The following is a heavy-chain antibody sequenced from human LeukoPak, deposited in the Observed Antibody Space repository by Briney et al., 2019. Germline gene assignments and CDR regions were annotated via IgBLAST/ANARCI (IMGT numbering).Heavy chain of an antibody. D-gene: IGHD3-10*01. CDR3: ARDRRLYYYGSGSYYWDY. J-gene: IGHJ4*02. V-gene: IGHV1-18*01. CDR1: GYTFTSYG. CDR2: ISAYSGNT. Sequence: ASVKVSCKASGYTFTSYGISWVRQAPGQGLEWMGWISAYSGNTNYAQKLQGRVTMTTDTSTSTAYMELRSLRSDDTAVYYCARDRRLYYYGSGSYYWDYWGQGTLVTVSS.